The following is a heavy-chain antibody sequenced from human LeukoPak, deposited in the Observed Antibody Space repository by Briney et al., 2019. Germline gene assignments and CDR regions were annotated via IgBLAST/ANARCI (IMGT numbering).Heavy chain of an antibody. V-gene: IGHV3-21*04. J-gene: IGHJ4*02. D-gene: IGHD2-15*01. CDR1: GFTFGAYT. Sequence: GGSLRLSCAASGFTFGAYTINWVRQAPGKGLEWVSCIFSRSESILYADSVKGRFTISRDTSKNTLYLQVNSLRAEDTAVYYCARGGGYYPIDYWGQGTLVTVSS. CDR3: ARGGGYYPIDY. CDR2: IFSRSESI.